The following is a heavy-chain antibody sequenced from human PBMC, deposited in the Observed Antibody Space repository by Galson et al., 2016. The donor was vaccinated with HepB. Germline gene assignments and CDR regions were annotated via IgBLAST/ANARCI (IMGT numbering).Heavy chain of an antibody. D-gene: IGHD5-12*01. J-gene: IGHJ5*02. Sequence: SLRLSCAASGFTFSAYAMTWVRQAPGKGLEWVCVIYNGGNTYYADSVRGRFTVSKDRSSNAVDLQMDRLRVDDTALYFCARVPTDVGTFWFDPLGQGTLVTVSS. CDR2: IYNGGNT. V-gene: IGHV3-23*03. CDR3: ARVPTDVGTFWFDP. CDR1: GFTFSAYA.